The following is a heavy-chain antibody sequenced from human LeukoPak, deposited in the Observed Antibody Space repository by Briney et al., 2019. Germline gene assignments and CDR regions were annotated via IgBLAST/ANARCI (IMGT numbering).Heavy chain of an antibody. CDR2: ISWDGGST. CDR3: AREGHERLYYDY. V-gene: IGHV3-20*04. CDR1: GFTFSSYE. D-gene: IGHD3-3*01. Sequence: PGGSLRLSCAASGFTFSSYEMNWVRQAPGKGLEWVSGISWDGGSTAYVDSVKGRFTISRDNARNSLYLQMNSLRAEDTALYYCAREGHERLYYDYWGQGTLVTVSS. J-gene: IGHJ4*02.